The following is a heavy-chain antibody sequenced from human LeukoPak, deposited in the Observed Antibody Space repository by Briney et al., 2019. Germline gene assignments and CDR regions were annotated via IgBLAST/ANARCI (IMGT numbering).Heavy chain of an antibody. CDR2: IYYSGST. Sequence: SETLSLTCTVSGGSISSYYWSWIRQPPGKGLEWIGYIYYSGSTNYNPSLKSRVTISVDTSKNQFSLKLSSVTAADTAVYYCARGDFITIFGVVTPNWFDPWGQGTLVTVSS. J-gene: IGHJ5*02. CDR1: GGSISSYY. D-gene: IGHD3-3*01. CDR3: ARGDFITIFGVVTPNWFDP. V-gene: IGHV4-59*01.